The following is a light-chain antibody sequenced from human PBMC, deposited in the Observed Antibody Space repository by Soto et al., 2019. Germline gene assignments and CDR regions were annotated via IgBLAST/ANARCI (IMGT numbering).Light chain of an antibody. Sequence: DIQMTQSPSTLSPSVGDRVIITCRASQSISSWLSWYQKKPGKDPKLLIYKASSLQSGVPSRFSGSGSGTEFNLTISRLQPDDFATYYCQHFNSYSITAGQGTRLEIK. CDR3: QHFNSYSIT. V-gene: IGKV1-5*03. J-gene: IGKJ5*01. CDR2: KAS. CDR1: QSISSW.